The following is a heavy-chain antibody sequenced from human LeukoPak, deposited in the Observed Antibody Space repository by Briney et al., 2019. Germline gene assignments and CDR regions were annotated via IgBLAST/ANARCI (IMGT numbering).Heavy chain of an antibody. V-gene: IGHV4-34*01. D-gene: IGHD3-16*01. CDR3: ARGGGLGLRY. CDR2: INHRGST. CDR1: GASISSYY. J-gene: IGHJ4*02. Sequence: SETLSLTCTVSGASISSYYWSWIRQPPGKGLEWIGEINHRGSTKYNPSLKSRVTISVDTSKNQFSLKLSSVTAADTAVYYCARGGGLGLRYWGQGTLVTVSS.